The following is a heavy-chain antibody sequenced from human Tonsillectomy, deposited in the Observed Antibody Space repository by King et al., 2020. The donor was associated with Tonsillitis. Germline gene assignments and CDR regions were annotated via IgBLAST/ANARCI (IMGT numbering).Heavy chain of an antibody. V-gene: IGHV1-69*17. D-gene: IGHD3-10*01. CDR2: VIPFFDMF. CDR3: AGDYARGDYYYFLGD. J-gene: IGHJ6*02. CDR1: GGTFISFG. Sequence: VQLVESGAETRRLGSSVKVSCRAAGGTFISFGISWVRQAPGQGLSWLGGVIPFFDMFHFHQKFQGRVTITVDKFTGTAYMELSSLRSDDTAVYYCAGDYARGDYYYFLGDWGEGTTVTVSS.